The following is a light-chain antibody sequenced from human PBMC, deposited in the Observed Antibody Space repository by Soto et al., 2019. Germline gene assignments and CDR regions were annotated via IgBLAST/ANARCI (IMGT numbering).Light chain of an antibody. CDR3: QSYDDSLGGHVI. Sequence: QSVLTQPPSVSGAPGQRVTISCTGSSSYIGAGHDVHWYQQLPGTAPKLLIYANTNRPSGVPDRFSGSKSGTSASLAITGLQAEDEADYYCQSYDDSLGGHVIFGGGTKLTVL. CDR1: SSYIGAGHD. CDR2: ANT. J-gene: IGLJ2*01. V-gene: IGLV1-40*01.